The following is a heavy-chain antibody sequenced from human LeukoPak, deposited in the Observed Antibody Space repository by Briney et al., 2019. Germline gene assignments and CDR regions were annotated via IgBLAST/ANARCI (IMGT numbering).Heavy chain of an antibody. V-gene: IGHV3-7*01. Sequence: PGGSLRLSCAASGFTFSSYWMSWVRQAPGKGLEWVANIKQDGSEKYYVDSVKGRFTISRDNAKNSLYLQMNSLRAEDTAVYYCARAYCSGGSCYSDYWGQGTLVTVSS. CDR2: IKQDGSEK. D-gene: IGHD2-15*01. CDR1: GFTFSSYW. CDR3: ARAYCSGGSCYSDY. J-gene: IGHJ4*02.